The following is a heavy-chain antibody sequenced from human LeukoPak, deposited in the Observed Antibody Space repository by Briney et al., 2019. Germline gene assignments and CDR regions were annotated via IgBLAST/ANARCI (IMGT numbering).Heavy chain of an antibody. CDR1: GYSIRDGYY. V-gene: IGHV4-38-2*02. CDR2: IYGSGHT. J-gene: IGHJ5*02. D-gene: IGHD1-14*01. CDR3: ARQTASLTESYNWFDP. Sequence: SETLSLTCIVSGYSIRDGYYWGWIRQPPGKGLEWIGSIYGSGHTHRNPSLESRVTISIDTSKNQFSLKLNSVTAGDTAVYFCARQTASLTESYNWFDPWGQGTLVTVSS.